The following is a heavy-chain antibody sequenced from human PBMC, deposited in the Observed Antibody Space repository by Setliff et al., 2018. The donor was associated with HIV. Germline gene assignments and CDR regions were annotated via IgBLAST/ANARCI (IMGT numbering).Heavy chain of an antibody. CDR3: ARDVTYYYDSGGRDYYGMDV. V-gene: IGHV4-59*01. Sequence: SETLSLTCTVSSGSIRSYYWSWIRQPPGKGLEWIGYIYSSGSTNYSPSLKSRVTISVDTSKNQFSLKLSSVTAADTAVYYCARDVTYYYDSGGRDYYGMDVWGQGTTVTVSS. D-gene: IGHD3-22*01. CDR2: IYSSGST. J-gene: IGHJ6*02. CDR1: SGSIRSYY.